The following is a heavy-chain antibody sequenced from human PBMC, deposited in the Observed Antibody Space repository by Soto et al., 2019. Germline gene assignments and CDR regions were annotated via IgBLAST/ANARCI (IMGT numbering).Heavy chain of an antibody. CDR1: GITFRRTA. Sequence: GASVKVSCKASGITFRRTAVQWMRQARGQRLEWIGRIVVGTGSTTYAQIVQERIAITRDMSTNTAYLQWSSLKASDTAMYYCARHTGPGYYYDSTDAFDIWGQGTMVTVSS. V-gene: IGHV1-58*01. D-gene: IGHD3-22*01. J-gene: IGHJ3*02. CDR2: IVVGTGST. CDR3: ARHTGPGYYYDSTDAFDI.